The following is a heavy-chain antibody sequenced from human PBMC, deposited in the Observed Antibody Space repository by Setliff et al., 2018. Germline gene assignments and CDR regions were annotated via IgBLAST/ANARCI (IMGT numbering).Heavy chain of an antibody. V-gene: IGHV4-61*02. CDR2: LHTSGSI. CDR1: GGSISSGTYY. J-gene: IGHJ4*02. Sequence: SETLSLTCTVSGGSISSGTYYWSWIRQPAGKGLEWIGRLHTSGSIDYNPSLKSRVTISVDTSKNQFSLRLRSVTAADTAVYYCAKDLLSIDYVYFFDSWGLGTLVTVSS. CDR3: AKDLLSIDYVYFFDS. D-gene: IGHD4-17*01.